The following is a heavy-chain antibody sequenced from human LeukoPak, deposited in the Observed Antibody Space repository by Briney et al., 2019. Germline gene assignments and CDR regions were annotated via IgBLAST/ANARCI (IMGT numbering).Heavy chain of an antibody. D-gene: IGHD3-22*01. CDR2: IKPDGSEK. CDR3: ARGQLADSY. V-gene: IGHV3-7*01. J-gene: IGHJ4*02. Sequence: GGSLRLSCAASGFTFTTYWMSWIRQTPGKGLEWVDKIKPDGSEKSYVDSVKGRFTISRDNAKNSVFLQMDSLRVEDTALYYCARGQLADSYWGQGALVTVSS. CDR1: GFTFTTYW.